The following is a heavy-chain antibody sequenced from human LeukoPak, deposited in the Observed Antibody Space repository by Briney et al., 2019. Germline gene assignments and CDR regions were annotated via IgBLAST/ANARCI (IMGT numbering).Heavy chain of an antibody. CDR2: ISNNGGYT. CDR3: ARDGAVAGLDY. Sequence: PGGSLRLSCAASGFTFSSSAMSWVRQAPGKGLEWVSAISNNGGYTYYADSVQGRFTISRDNSKSTLCLQMNSLRAEDTAVYYCARDGAVAGLDYWGQGTLVTVSS. D-gene: IGHD6-19*01. CDR1: GFTFSSSA. J-gene: IGHJ4*02. V-gene: IGHV3-23*01.